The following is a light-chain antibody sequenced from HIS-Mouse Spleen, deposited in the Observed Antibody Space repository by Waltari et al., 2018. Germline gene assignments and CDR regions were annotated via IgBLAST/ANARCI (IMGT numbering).Light chain of an antibody. CDR1: SSDVGGYNY. CDR2: DVS. CDR3: SSYTSSSFNVV. J-gene: IGLJ2*01. V-gene: IGLV2-14*03. Sequence: PGQSITISCTGTSSDVGGYNYVSWYQQHPGKAPKLMIYDVSNRPSGVSNRFSGSTSGNTASLTISGLQAEDEADYYCSSYTSSSFNVVFGGGTKLTVL.